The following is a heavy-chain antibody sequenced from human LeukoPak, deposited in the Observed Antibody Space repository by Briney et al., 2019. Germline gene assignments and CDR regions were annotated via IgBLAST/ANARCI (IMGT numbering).Heavy chain of an antibody. CDR2: VYHSGST. D-gene: IGHD3-22*01. J-gene: IGHJ6*03. V-gene: IGHV4-30-2*01. CDR1: GGSISSGGYS. CDR3: ARGLYYYDSSGYRYYYYYMDV. Sequence: SQTLSLTCAVSGGSISSGGYSWSWIRQPPGKGLGWIGYVYHSGSTYYNPSLKSRVTISVDRSKNQFSLKLSSVTAADTAVYYCARGLYYYDSSGYRYYYYYMDVWGKGTTVTVSS.